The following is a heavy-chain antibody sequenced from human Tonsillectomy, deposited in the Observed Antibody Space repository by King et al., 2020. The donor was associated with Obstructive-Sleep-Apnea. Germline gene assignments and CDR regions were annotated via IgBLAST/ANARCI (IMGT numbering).Heavy chain of an antibody. D-gene: IGHD3-9*01. V-gene: IGHV3-7*03. Sequence: SWVRQAPGKGLEWVANIKQDGSEQYYVGSVKGRFTISRDNAKNSLYLQMHRLRAEYTAVYYCARASYYDSVTGDWRFYGMDVWGQGTSVTVSS. J-gene: IGHJ6*01. CDR3: ARASYYDSVTGDWRFYGMDV. CDR2: IKQDGSEQ.